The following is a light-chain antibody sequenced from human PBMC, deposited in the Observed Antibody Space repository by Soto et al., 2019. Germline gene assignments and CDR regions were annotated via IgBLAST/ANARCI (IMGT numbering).Light chain of an antibody. J-gene: IGKJ1*01. V-gene: IGKV3-15*01. CDR1: QSVSSN. CDR2: GAS. CDR3: RQYKIYSRT. Sequence: EIVMTQSPATLSVSPGERATLSCRASQSVSSNLAWYQQKPGQGPRVLIYGASTRATGIPARFSGSGSGTDFSLSISSLQPDDFATYYCRQYKIYSRTFGQGTKVDIK.